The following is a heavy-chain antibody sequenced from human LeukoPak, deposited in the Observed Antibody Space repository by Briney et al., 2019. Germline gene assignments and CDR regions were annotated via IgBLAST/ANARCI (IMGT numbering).Heavy chain of an antibody. D-gene: IGHD3-3*01. CDR3: AKILQLYDFWSGYYAQHYYYGMDV. Sequence: GSLRLSCAASGFTFTSYSMNWVRQAPGKGLEWVSTISGGGGSTYYADSVKGRFTISRDNSKNTLYLQVNSPRAEDTAVYYCAKILQLYDFWSGYYAQHYYYGMDVWGQGTTVTVSS. V-gene: IGHV3-23*01. CDR2: ISGGGGST. J-gene: IGHJ6*02. CDR1: GFTFTSYS.